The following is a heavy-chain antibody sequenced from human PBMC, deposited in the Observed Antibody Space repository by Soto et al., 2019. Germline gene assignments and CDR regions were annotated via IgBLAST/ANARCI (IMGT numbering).Heavy chain of an antibody. CDR1: GYTFTSYA. V-gene: IGHV1-3*01. CDR3: ASLTGSDCSSTSCYSHGMDV. D-gene: IGHD2-2*01. J-gene: IGHJ6*02. CDR2: INAGNGNT. Sequence: GASVKVSCKASGYTFTSYAMHWVRQAPGQRLEWMGWINAGNGNTKYSQKFQGRVTITRDTSASTAYMEVSSLRSEDTAVYYCASLTGSDCSSTSCYSHGMDVWGQGTTVTVSS.